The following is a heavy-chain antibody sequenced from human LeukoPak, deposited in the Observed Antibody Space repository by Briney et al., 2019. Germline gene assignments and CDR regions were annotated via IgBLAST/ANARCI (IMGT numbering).Heavy chain of an antibody. J-gene: IGHJ3*02. CDR3: AKADEHIGVAEAFDI. D-gene: IGHD2-21*01. V-gene: IGHV3-9*01. Sequence: GRSLRLSCAASGFTFDDYAMHWVRQAPGKGLEWVSGISWNSGSIGYADSVKGRFTISRDNSKNTLYLQMNSLRAEDTAVYYCAKADEHIGVAEAFDIWGQGTMVTVSS. CDR1: GFTFDDYA. CDR2: ISWNSGSI.